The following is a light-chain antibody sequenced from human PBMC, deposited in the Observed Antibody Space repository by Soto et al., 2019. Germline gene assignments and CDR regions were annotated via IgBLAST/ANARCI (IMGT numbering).Light chain of an antibody. Sequence: DIQMTQSPSSLSASVGDRVTITCRASQSISNSLNWYQQKPGKAPKLLIYAASSLQSGVPSRFSGSGSGTDFTLTISSLQPEDFATYYCQQSYSTPSITFGQGTRLEIK. CDR1: QSISNS. CDR3: QQSYSTPSIT. J-gene: IGKJ5*01. CDR2: AAS. V-gene: IGKV1-39*01.